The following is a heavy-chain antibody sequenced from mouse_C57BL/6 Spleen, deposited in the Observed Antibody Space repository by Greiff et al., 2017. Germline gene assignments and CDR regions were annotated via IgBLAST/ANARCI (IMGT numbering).Heavy chain of an antibody. CDR3: ARDGSHGYYAMGY. D-gene: IGHD1-1*01. CDR1: GYTFTDYY. V-gene: IGHV1-19*01. J-gene: IGHJ4*01. Sequence: EVQLQQSGPVLVKPGASVKMSCKASGYTFTDYYMNWVKQSHGKSLEWIGVINPYNGGTGYNQKFKGKATVTVDKSSSTAYMELNSLTSEDSAVYYCARDGSHGYYAMGYWGQGTSVTVST. CDR2: INPYNGGT.